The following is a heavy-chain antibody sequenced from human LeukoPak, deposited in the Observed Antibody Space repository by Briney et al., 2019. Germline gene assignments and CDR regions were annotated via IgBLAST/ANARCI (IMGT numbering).Heavy chain of an antibody. J-gene: IGHJ6*03. CDR2: ISGSGGST. V-gene: IGHV3-23*01. D-gene: IGHD5-12*01. CDR3: AKVPWIYHYYYYYMDV. CDR1: GFTFSSYG. Sequence: TGGSLRLSCAASGFTFSSYGMSWVRQAPGKGLEWVSAISGSGGSTYYADSVKGRFTISRDNSKNTLYLQMNSLRAEDTAVYYCAKVPWIYHYYYYYMDVWGKGTTVTISS.